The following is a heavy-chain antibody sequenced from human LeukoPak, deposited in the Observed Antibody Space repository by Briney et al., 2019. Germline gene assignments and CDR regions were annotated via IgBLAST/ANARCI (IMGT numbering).Heavy chain of an antibody. V-gene: IGHV4-59*01. CDR3: ARVKGMAVVAAINNY. CDR2: IYYSGST. Sequence: SETLSLTCTVSGGSISSYYWSWIRQPPGKGLEWIGYIYYSGSTNYNPSLKSRVTISVDTSKNQFSPKLSSVTAADTAVYYCARVKGMAVVAAINNYWGQGTLVTVSS. CDR1: GGSISSYY. J-gene: IGHJ4*02. D-gene: IGHD2-15*01.